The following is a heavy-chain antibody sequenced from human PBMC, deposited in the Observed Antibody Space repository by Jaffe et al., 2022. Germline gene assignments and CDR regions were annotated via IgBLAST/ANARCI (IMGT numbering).Heavy chain of an antibody. CDR1: GYSISSGYY. D-gene: IGHD2-2*01. CDR2: IYHSGST. CDR3: ARMGSHCSSTSCYAPDFDY. J-gene: IGHJ4*02. Sequence: QVQLQESGPGLVKPSETLSLTCAVSGYSISSGYYWGWIRQPPGKGLEWIGSIYHSGSTYYNPSLKSRVTISVDTSKNQFSLKLSSVTAADTAVYYCARMGSHCSSTSCYAPDFDYWGQGTLVTVSS. V-gene: IGHV4-38-2*01.